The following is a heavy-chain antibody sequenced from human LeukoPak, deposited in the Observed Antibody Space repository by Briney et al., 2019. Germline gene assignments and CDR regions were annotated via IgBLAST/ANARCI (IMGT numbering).Heavy chain of an antibody. V-gene: IGHV3-9*01. D-gene: IGHD6-19*01. Sequence: PGRSLRLSCAASGFTFDDYAMFWVRQAPGKGLEWVSGVSWDSLNIGYAASVKGRFTISRDNAKNSVYLQMNSLRADDTALYYCARGNRDSSGFYFYYGMDVWGQGTTVTVSS. J-gene: IGHJ6*02. CDR3: ARGNRDSSGFYFYYGMDV. CDR1: GFTFDDYA. CDR2: VSWDSLNI.